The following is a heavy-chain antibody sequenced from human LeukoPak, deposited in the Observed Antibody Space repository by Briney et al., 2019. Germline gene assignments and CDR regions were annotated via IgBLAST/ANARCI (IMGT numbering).Heavy chain of an antibody. D-gene: IGHD3-16*01. CDR3: ARNLWGMITFGRVTLYNFDY. CDR2: VYYTGSS. CDR1: GGSISYSY. Sequence: PSETLSLTCTVSGGSISYSYWTWIRQPPGKGLEWIGYVYYTGSSYSNPSLKSRVAISVGTSRNQFSLKLNSVTAADTAMYYCARNLWGMITFGRVTLYNFDYWGQGTLVTVSS. V-gene: IGHV4-59*12. J-gene: IGHJ4*02.